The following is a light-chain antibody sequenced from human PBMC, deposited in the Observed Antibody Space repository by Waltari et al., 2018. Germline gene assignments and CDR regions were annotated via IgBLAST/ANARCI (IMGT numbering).Light chain of an antibody. V-gene: IGKV1-33*01. CDR1: QDIRNY. CDR2: DAS. CDR3: QQFDTPLS. Sequence: DIQMTQSPPSLSASVGDRVTITCQARQDIRNYLKWYQQKAGKAPKLLIYDASKLETGVPSRFSGSGSGTDFTFTISSLQPEDIATYYCQQFDTPLSCGGGTKVESK. J-gene: IGKJ4*01.